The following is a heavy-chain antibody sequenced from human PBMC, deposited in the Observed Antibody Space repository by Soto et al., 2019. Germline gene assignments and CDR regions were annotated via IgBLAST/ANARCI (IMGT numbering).Heavy chain of an antibody. CDR3: PKLFLAQWWYSEC. CDR2: ISASGATT. CDR1: GFTFSTYA. Sequence: EVQLLESGGGLARPGGSLRLSCAASGFTFSTYAMTWVRQAPGKGLEWVSTISASGATTYYADSVKGRFTIPRGNDNNTPYLQMPGLRVEYTAVYYCPKLFLAQWWYSECWGQGALVTVSS. J-gene: IGHJ4*02. V-gene: IGHV3-23*01. D-gene: IGHD2-15*01.